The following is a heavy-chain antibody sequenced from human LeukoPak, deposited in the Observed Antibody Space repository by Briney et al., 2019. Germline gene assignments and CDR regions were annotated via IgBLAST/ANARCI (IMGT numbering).Heavy chain of an antibody. J-gene: IGHJ4*02. D-gene: IGHD6-6*01. V-gene: IGHV3-30*18. Sequence: GGSLRLSCAASGFTFSSYGMHWVRQAPGKGLEWVAVMSYDGSNKYYADSVKGRFTISRDNSKNTLYLQMNSLRAEDTAVYYCAKDRPRFDYWGQGTLVTVSS. CDR1: GFTFSSYG. CDR3: AKDRPRFDY. CDR2: MSYDGSNK.